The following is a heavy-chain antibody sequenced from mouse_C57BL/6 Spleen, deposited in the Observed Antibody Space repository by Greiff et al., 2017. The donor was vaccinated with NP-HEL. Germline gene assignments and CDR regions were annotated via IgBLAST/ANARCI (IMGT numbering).Heavy chain of an antibody. D-gene: IGHD2-2*01. CDR2: ISDGGSYT. CDR1: GFTFSSYA. Sequence: EVKLVESGGGLVKPGGSLKLSCAASGFTFSSYAMSWVRQTPEKRLEWVATISDGGSYTYYPDNVKGRFTISRDNAKNNLYLQMSHLKSEDTAMYYCARDRTMVTTGYFDYWGQGTTLTVSS. J-gene: IGHJ2*01. CDR3: ARDRTMVTTGYFDY. V-gene: IGHV5-4*01.